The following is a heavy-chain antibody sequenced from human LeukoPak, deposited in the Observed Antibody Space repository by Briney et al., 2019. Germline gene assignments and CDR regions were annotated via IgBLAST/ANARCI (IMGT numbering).Heavy chain of an antibody. CDR2: IYHSGST. CDR3: ARTKGTLVRGSFDY. CDR1: DYSISSGYY. Sequence: SETLSLTCAVSDYSISSGYYWGWIRQPPGKGLEWIASIYHSGSTYYNPSLKSRVTISADTSKNEFSLKVTSVTAADTAVYYCARTKGTLVRGSFDYWGQGILVTISS. D-gene: IGHD3-10*01. J-gene: IGHJ4*02. V-gene: IGHV4-38-2*01.